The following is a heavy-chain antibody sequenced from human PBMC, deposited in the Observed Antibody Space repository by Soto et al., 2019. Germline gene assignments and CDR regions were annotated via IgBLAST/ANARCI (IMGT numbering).Heavy chain of an antibody. CDR2: ISAYNGNT. CDR3: ARKRENGAHYDFWSGYYHSVNWFDP. CDR1: GYTFTSYG. J-gene: IGHJ5*02. V-gene: IGHV1-18*01. Sequence: ASVKVSCKASGYTFTSYGISWVRQAPGQGLEWMGWISAYNGNTNYAQKLQGRVTMTTDTSTSTAYMELRSLRSDDTAVYYCARKRENGAHYDFWSGYYHSVNWFDPWGQGTLVTVSS. D-gene: IGHD3-3*01.